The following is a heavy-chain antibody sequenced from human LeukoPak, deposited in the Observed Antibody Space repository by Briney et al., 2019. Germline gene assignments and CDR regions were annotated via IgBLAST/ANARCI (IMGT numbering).Heavy chain of an antibody. J-gene: IGHJ4*02. D-gene: IGHD5-18*01. CDR1: GFTFSSYS. V-gene: IGHV3-48*01. CDR3: ARDGIQLWPPPYDY. CDR2: ISSSSSTI. Sequence: GESLRLSCAASGFTFSSYSMNWVRQAPGKGLEWVSYISSSSSTIYYADSVKGRFTISRDNAKNSLYLQMNSLRAEDTAVYYCARDGIQLWPPPYDYWGQGTLVTVSS.